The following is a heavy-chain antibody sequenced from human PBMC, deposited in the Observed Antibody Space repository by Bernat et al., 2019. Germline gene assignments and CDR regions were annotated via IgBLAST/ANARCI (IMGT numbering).Heavy chain of an antibody. D-gene: IGHD6-13*01. CDR1: GFSFSDYE. Sequence: EVQLLESGGGLVQPGGSLRLSCAASGFSFSDYEMNWVRQAPGKGLEGVSYISSTANTIYYADSVKGRFTISRDNTKKSLYLQMNNLRAEDTADYYCARGPTWYSRTSNFDYWGQGTLVTVSS. CDR2: ISSTANTI. CDR3: ARGPTWYSRTSNFDY. V-gene: IGHV3-48*03. J-gene: IGHJ4*02.